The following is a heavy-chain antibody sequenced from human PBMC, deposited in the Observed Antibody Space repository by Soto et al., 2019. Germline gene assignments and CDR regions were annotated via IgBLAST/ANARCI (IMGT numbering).Heavy chain of an antibody. CDR2: ITSNSDHI. Sequence: GGSLRLSCAASGFIFSAHTMSWVRQAPGKGLEWLSSITSNSDHIDYADSVRGRFTVSRDNARKSLYLQMDSLGAEDTGVYYCATPYYYNHWGPGTLVTVSS. V-gene: IGHV3-21*01. J-gene: IGHJ4*02. CDR3: ATPYYYNH. CDR1: GFIFSAHT.